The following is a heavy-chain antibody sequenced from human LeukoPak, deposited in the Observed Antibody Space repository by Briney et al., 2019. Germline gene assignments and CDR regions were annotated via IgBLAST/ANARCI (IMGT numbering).Heavy chain of an antibody. J-gene: IGHJ4*02. CDR2: IYYSGST. Sequence: SETLSLTCTVSGGSISSHYWSWIRQSPGKGLEWIGYIYYSGSTYYNPSLKSRVTISVDTSKNQFSLKLSSVTAADTAVYYCARGDPKQKNFDYWGQGTLVTVSS. V-gene: IGHV4-59*11. CDR3: ARGDPKQKNFDY. CDR1: GGSISSHY.